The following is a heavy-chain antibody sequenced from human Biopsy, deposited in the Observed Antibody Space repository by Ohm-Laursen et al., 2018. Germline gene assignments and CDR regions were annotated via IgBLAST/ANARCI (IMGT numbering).Heavy chain of an antibody. D-gene: IGHD2/OR15-2a*01. CDR2: INPNSGGT. CDR1: GYTFTGYY. CDR3: ARATNSTGWPYYYFYGMDV. Sequence: VASVKVSCKASGYTFTGYYIHWVRQAPGHGLECMGWINPNSGGTKFAQKFQGRVTMTSDTSMNTAYMELNRLRSDDTAVYYCARATNSTGWPYYYFYGMDVWGQGTTVTVSS. V-gene: IGHV1-2*02. J-gene: IGHJ6*02.